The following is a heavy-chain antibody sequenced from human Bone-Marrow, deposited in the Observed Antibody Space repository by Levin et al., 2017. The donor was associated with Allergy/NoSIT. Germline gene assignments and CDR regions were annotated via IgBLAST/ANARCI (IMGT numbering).Heavy chain of an antibody. Sequence: PSETLSLTCTVSGGSINSGGYYWSWIRQHPGKGLEWIGYISYSGSTYYNPSLKSRVTISVDTSKSQFSLKLSSVTAADTAVYYCARGGNYYGMDVWGQGTTVTVSS. V-gene: IGHV4-31*03. CDR1: GGSINSGGYY. J-gene: IGHJ6*02. CDR2: ISYSGST. CDR3: ARGGNYYGMDV.